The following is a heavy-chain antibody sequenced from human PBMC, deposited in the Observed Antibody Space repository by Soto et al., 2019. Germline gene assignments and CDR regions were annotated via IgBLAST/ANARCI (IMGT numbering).Heavy chain of an antibody. V-gene: IGHV4-30-4*08. J-gene: IGHJ4*02. CDR2: IYYSGST. Sequence: PSETLSLTCTVSGGSISSGGYYWSWIRQHPGKGLEWIGYIYYSGSTYYNPSLKSRVTISVDTSKNQFSLKLSSVTAADTAVYYCARGYGEPRDGGIDYWGQGALVTVSS. D-gene: IGHD4-17*01. CDR3: ARGYGEPRDGGIDY. CDR1: GGSISSGGYY.